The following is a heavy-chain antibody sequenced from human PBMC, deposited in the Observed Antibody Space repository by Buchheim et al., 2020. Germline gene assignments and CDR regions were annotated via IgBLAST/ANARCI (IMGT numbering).Heavy chain of an antibody. CDR2: INPSGGST. CDR3: ARTRVPAAIGTKGYGMDV. D-gene: IGHD2-2*01. J-gene: IGHJ6*02. V-gene: IGHV1-46*01. CDR1: GYTFTSYY. Sequence: QVQLVQSGAEVKKPGASVKVSGKASGYTFTSYYMHWVRQAPGQGLEWMGIINPSGGSTSYAQKFQGRVTMTRDTSTSTVYLELSSLRSEDTAVYYCARTRVPAAIGTKGYGMDVWGQGTT.